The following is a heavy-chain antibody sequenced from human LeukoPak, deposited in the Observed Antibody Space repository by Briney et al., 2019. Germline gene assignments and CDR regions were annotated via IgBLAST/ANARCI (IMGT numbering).Heavy chain of an antibody. D-gene: IGHD3/OR15-3a*01. J-gene: IGHJ4*02. CDR3: ARDWTSEYYFDY. CDR1: GFTFSSYS. CDR2: ISSSSSYI. V-gene: IGHV3-21*01. Sequence: GGSLRLSCAASGFTFSSYSMNWVRQAPGKGLEWVSSISSSSSYIYYADSVKGRFTISRDNAKNSLYLQMNSLRAEDTAVYYCARDWTSEYYFDYWGQGTLVTVSS.